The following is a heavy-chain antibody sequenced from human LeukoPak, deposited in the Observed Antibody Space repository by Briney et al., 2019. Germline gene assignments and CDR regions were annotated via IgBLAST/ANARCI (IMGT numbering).Heavy chain of an antibody. J-gene: IGHJ4*02. D-gene: IGHD2-21*01. CDR2: SNHSGST. CDR1: GGSFSDYY. CDR3: ARERRGMLFFDY. V-gene: IGHV4-34*01. Sequence: PSETLSLTCAVYGGSFSDYYWSWIRQPPGKGLEWIGESNHSGSTDYNPSLKSRVTISVDTSKNQFSLKLSSVTAADTAVYYCARERRGMLFFDYWGQGTLVTVSS.